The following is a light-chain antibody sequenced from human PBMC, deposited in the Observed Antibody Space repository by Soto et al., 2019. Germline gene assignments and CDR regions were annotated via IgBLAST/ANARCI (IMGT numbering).Light chain of an antibody. CDR3: QRCDYLPI. Sequence: DIQMTQSPSSLSASVGDRVTITCQASHDITSHLNWYQHKPGKTPKLLSYDASILEAGVPSRYRGSGCGTDFTVTISSLQPEDVAPYYWQRCDYLPIFGPGTTVDLK. V-gene: IGKV1-33*01. CDR1: HDITSH. CDR2: DAS. J-gene: IGKJ3*01.